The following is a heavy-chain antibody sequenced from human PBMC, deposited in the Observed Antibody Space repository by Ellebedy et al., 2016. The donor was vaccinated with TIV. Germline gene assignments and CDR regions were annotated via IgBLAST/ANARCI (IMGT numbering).Heavy chain of an antibody. D-gene: IGHD5/OR15-5a*01. V-gene: IGHV3-7*01. Sequence: GESLKISCAASGFTVRSNSMSWVRQAPGRGLEWVANIKPDESEKNYVDSVRGRFTISRDNAKNSLYLQMNSLTAEDTAVYYCARVIVSGDRLDSWGRGSLVTVSS. J-gene: IGHJ4*02. CDR1: GFTVRSNS. CDR3: ARVIVSGDRLDS. CDR2: IKPDESEK.